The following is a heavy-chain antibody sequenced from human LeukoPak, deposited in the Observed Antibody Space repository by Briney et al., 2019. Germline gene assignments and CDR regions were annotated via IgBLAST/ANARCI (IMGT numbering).Heavy chain of an antibody. V-gene: IGHV1-3*01. D-gene: IGHD3-3*01. CDR1: GYTFTNYA. Sequence: ASVTVSCKASGYTFTNYAVNWLRQAPGQRLEWMGWINAGNGDTIFSQNYQARVTITRDASASTAYMELSSLTSEDTAVYFCARGLWSAHRREYYFDSWGQGTLVTVSS. J-gene: IGHJ4*02. CDR2: INAGNGDT. CDR3: ARGLWSAHRREYYFDS.